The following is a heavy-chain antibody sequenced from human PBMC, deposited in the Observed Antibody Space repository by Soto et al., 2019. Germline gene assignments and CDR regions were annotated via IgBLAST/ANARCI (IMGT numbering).Heavy chain of an antibody. CDR2: ISYDGSNK. Sequence: GGSLRLSCAASGFTFSSYGMHWVRQAPGKGLEGVAVISYDGSNKYYADSVKGRFTISRDNSKNTLYLQMNSLRAEDTAVYYCAKDEAPLRFLEWLLDYWGQGTLVTVSS. D-gene: IGHD3-3*01. CDR1: GFTFSSYG. CDR3: AKDEAPLRFLEWLLDY. V-gene: IGHV3-30*18. J-gene: IGHJ4*02.